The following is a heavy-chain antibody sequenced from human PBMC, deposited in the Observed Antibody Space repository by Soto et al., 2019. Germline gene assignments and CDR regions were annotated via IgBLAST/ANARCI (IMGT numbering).Heavy chain of an antibody. D-gene: IGHD3-9*01. V-gene: IGHV3-21*06. CDR1: GFTFSSYS. CDR3: ARYLKETQYYYYCVDV. CDR2: ISSSSIYT. J-gene: IGHJ6*03. Sequence: EVQLVESGGGLVKPGGSLRLSCVVSGFTFSSYSMNWVRQAPGKGLEWVSSISSSSIYTYYADSVKGRFTISRDNAKNSVYLQMNSLRAEETAVYYCARYLKETQYYYYCVDVWGKGTTVTVSS.